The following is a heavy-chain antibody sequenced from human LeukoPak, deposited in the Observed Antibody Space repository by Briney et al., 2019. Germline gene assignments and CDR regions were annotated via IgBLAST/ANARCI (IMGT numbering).Heavy chain of an antibody. Sequence: PGGSLRLSCAASGFTFSSYAMSWVRQAPGKGLEWVSAISGSGGSTYYADSVKGRFTISRDNSKNTLYLQVSSLRAEDTAIYYCAKVWMGVAANPSFDYWGQGTLVTVSS. J-gene: IGHJ4*02. CDR3: AKVWMGVAANPSFDY. V-gene: IGHV3-23*01. CDR1: GFTFSSYA. CDR2: ISGSGGST. D-gene: IGHD2-15*01.